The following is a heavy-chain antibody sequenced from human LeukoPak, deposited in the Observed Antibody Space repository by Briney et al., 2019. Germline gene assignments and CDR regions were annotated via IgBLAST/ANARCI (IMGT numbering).Heavy chain of an antibody. CDR1: GFTFNDYD. V-gene: IGHV3-21*01. J-gene: IGHJ4*02. CDR3: GRAFPPLRTSSAGDL. CDR2: ISYLSSHV. D-gene: IGHD3-16*01. Sequence: GGSLRLSCSASGFTFNDYDMNWVRQAPGKGLEWVSSISYLSSHVYYGDSVKGRFSISRDNAKNSLYLQMNSLGAEDTAIYYCGRAFPPLRTSSAGDLWGQGILVTVSS.